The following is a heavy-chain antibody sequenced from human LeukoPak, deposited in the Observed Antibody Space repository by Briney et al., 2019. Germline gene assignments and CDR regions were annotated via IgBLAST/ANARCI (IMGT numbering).Heavy chain of an antibody. Sequence: GGSLRLSCAASGFTFSSYAMSWVRQAPGKGLEWVSAISGSGGSTYYADSVKGRFTISRDNSKNTLYLQMNSLRAEDTALYHCARVGTYYDILTGYYRDYYYYMDVWGKGTTVTISS. CDR2: ISGSGGST. CDR1: GFTFSSYA. J-gene: IGHJ6*03. V-gene: IGHV3-23*01. CDR3: ARVGTYYDILTGYYRDYYYYMDV. D-gene: IGHD3-9*01.